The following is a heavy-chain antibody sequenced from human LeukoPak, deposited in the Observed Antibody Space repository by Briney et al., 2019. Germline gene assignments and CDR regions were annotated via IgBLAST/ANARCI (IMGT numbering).Heavy chain of an antibody. CDR3: ARGPVETAMVRWGYYYYYMDV. CDR1: GYTFTSYG. D-gene: IGHD5-18*01. V-gene: IGHV1-18*01. CDR2: ISAYNGNT. Sequence: EASVKVSCKASGYTFTSYGISWVRQAPGQGLEWMGWISAYNGNTNYAQKLQGRVTMTTDTSTSTAYMELRSLRSDDTAVYYCARGPVETAMVRWGYYYYYMDVWGKGTTVTISS. J-gene: IGHJ6*03.